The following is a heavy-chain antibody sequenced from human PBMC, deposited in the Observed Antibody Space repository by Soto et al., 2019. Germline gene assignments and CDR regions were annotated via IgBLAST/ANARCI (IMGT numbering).Heavy chain of an antibody. J-gene: IGHJ6*02. V-gene: IGHV1-2*02. Sequence: GASVKVSCNASGYTFTGYYMHWVRQAPGQGLEWMGWINPNSGGTNYAQKFQGRVTMTRDTSISTAYMELSRLRSDDTAVYYCARDREGGYEVYYYGMDVWGQGTTVTVSS. CDR2: INPNSGGT. CDR1: GYTFTGYY. CDR3: ARDREGGYEVYYYGMDV. D-gene: IGHD5-12*01.